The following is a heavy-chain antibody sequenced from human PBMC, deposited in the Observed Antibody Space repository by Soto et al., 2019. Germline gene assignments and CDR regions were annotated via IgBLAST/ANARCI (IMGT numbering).Heavy chain of an antibody. CDR3: ARVQGAVAGTFDY. J-gene: IGHJ4*02. CDR2: IYHSGST. Sequence: XGTLSLSCAVSGGSISSSNWWSCVRQPPGKGLEWIGEIYHSGSTNYNPSLKSRVTISVDKSKNQFSLKLSSVTAADTAVYYCARVQGAVAGTFDYWGQGTLVTVSS. CDR1: GGSISSSNW. V-gene: IGHV4-4*02. D-gene: IGHD6-19*01.